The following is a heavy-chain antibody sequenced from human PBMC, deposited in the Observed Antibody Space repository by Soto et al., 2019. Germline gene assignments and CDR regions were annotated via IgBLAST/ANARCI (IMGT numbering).Heavy chain of an antibody. Sequence: DVQLLESGGGLVQPGGSLRLSCTASGFSFYNFAMTWVRQAPGKGLEWVASITGSGGNPYHADSVRGRFTISSDNSKNTLYLQMDSLRVQDSALYFCAKGRVPAAISNSHFDAWGQGTLVTVSS. CDR2: ITGSGGNP. V-gene: IGHV3-23*01. J-gene: IGHJ4*02. CDR1: GFSFYNFA. CDR3: AKGRVPAAISNSHFDA. D-gene: IGHD2-2*01.